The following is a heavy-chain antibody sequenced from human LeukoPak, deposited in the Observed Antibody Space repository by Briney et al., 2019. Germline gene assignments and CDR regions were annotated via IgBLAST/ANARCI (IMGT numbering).Heavy chain of an antibody. Sequence: GASVKVSCKASGYTFTSYGISWVRQAPGQGLEWMGWISPYNGNTKYAQKLQGRVTMTTGTSTRIAYMELRSLRSDDTAVYYCARHPDITIIRGADFDNWGQGTLVTVSS. V-gene: IGHV1-18*01. CDR3: ARHPDITIIRGADFDN. J-gene: IGHJ4*02. CDR2: ISPYNGNT. CDR1: GYTFTSYG. D-gene: IGHD3-10*01.